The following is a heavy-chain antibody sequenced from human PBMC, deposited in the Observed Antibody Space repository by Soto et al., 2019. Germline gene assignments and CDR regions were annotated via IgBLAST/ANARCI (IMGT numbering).Heavy chain of an antibody. J-gene: IGHJ6*02. CDR1: GFTFSSYS. D-gene: IGHD3-3*01. Sequence: GGSLRLSCAASGFTFSSYSMNWVRQAPGKGLEWVSSISSSSSYIYYADSVKGRFTISRDNAKNSLYLQMNSLRAEDTAVYYCTRDRNDFWSGSPYYGMDVWGQGTTVTVSS. CDR3: TRDRNDFWSGSPYYGMDV. CDR2: ISSSSSYI. V-gene: IGHV3-21*01.